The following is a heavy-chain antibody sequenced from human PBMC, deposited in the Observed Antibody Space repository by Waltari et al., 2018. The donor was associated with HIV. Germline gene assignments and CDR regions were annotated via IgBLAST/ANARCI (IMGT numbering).Heavy chain of an antibody. CDR1: GYTFTGYY. V-gene: IGHV1-2*06. D-gene: IGHD2-8*01. J-gene: IGHJ4*02. Sequence: QVQLVQSGAEVKKPGASVKVSCKASGYTFTGYYIPWVRQAPGQGLGWMGRINPISGGTDDAQKFQGRVTMTRDTSISTAYMELRRLRSDDTAVYFCTRIPKVGVYFDYWGQGTLVTVSS. CDR2: INPISGGT. CDR3: TRIPKVGVYFDY.